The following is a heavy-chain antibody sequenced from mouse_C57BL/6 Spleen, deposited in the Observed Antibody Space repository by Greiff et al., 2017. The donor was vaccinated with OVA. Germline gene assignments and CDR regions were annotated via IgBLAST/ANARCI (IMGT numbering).Heavy chain of an antibody. CDR3: AGEALTGSDY. CDR2: IDPSDSYT. V-gene: IGHV1-69*01. CDR1: GYTFTSYW. D-gene: IGHD4-1*01. J-gene: IGHJ3*01. Sequence: QVQLQQPGAELVMPGASVKLSCKASGYTFTSYWMHWVKQRPGQGLEWIGEIDPSDSYTNYNQKFKGKSTLTVDKSSSTAYMQRSSLTSEDSAVCDCAGEALTGSDYWGQGTLVTVSA.